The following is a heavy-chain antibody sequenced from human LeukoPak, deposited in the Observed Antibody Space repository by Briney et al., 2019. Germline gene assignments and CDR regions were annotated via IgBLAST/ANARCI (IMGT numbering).Heavy chain of an antibody. CDR1: GYTFSSYA. CDR3: ARAGWFGELFIGFDY. J-gene: IGHJ4*02. Sequence: ASVKVSCKASGYTFSSYAMNWVRQAPGQGLEVMGWINTYNGNPTYAQAFTGRFVFSLDTSVSTAYLQISSLKAEDTAVYYCARAGWFGELFIGFDYWGQGTLVTVSS. D-gene: IGHD3-10*01. CDR2: INTYNGNP. V-gene: IGHV7-4-1*02.